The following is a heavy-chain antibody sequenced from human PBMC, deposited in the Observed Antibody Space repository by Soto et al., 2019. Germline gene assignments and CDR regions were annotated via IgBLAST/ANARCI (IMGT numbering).Heavy chain of an antibody. D-gene: IGHD3-16*01. Sequence: QLQLTESGPGLVKPSETLSLTCTVSDGSISSSDYYWGWFRQPPGKGLEWIGSIYSGGSTYYNPSLKSRVTISVDESKNQFSLRLNSVIPADTAVYYCARRVMVTTYYFDYWGQGTLVTVSS. CDR2: IYSGGST. J-gene: IGHJ4*02. CDR1: DGSISSSDYY. CDR3: ARRVMVTTYYFDY. V-gene: IGHV4-39*01.